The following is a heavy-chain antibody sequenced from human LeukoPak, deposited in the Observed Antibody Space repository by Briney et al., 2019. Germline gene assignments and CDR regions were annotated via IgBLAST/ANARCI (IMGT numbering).Heavy chain of an antibody. CDR1: GYTFTSYG. Sequence: SVKVSCKASGYTFTSYGISWVRQAPGQGLEWMGGIIPIFGTANYAQKFQGRVTITADESTSTAYMELSSLRSEDTAVYYCASPYITIFGVVRDGFDYWGQGTLVTVSS. D-gene: IGHD3-3*01. V-gene: IGHV1-69*13. J-gene: IGHJ4*02. CDR3: ASPYITIFGVVRDGFDY. CDR2: IIPIFGTA.